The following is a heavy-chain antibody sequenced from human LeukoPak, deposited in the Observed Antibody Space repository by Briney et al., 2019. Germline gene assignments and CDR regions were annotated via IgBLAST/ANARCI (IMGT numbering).Heavy chain of an antibody. CDR2: INSDGSST. J-gene: IGHJ6*04. D-gene: IGHD3-10*02. Sequence: GGSLRLSCAASGFTFSSYWMHWVRQAPEKGLVWVSRINSDGSSTRYADSVKGRFTISRDNAKNTLYLQMNSLRAEDTAVYYCEELGITMIGGVWGKGTTVTISS. V-gene: IGHV3-74*01. CDR3: EELGITMIGGV. CDR1: GFTFSSYW.